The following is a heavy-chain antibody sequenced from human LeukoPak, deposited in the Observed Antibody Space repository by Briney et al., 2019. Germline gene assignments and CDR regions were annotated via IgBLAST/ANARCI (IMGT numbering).Heavy chain of an antibody. D-gene: IGHD3-10*01. V-gene: IGHV1-18*01. Sequence: GASVKVSCKASGYTFTSYGISWVRQAPGQGLEWMGWISAYNGNTNYAQKLQGRVTMTTDTSTSTAYMELRSLRSDDTAVYYCARDIRGYYYGSGSQAWYFDLWGRGTLVTASS. CDR2: ISAYNGNT. J-gene: IGHJ2*01. CDR3: ARDIRGYYYGSGSQAWYFDL. CDR1: GYTFTSYG.